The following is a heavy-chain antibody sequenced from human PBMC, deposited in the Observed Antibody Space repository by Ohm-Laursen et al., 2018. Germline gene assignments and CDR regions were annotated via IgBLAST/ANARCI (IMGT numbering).Heavy chain of an antibody. J-gene: IGHJ4*02. D-gene: IGHD1-26*01. CDR3: AGRATRFDY. Sequence: SQTLSLTCTVSGGSISSGGYYWTWIRQHPGKGLEWIGYIYYSGTTYYNPSLKSRLTISLDTSKNQFSLKLSSVTAADTAVYYCAGRATRFDYWGQGTLVTVSS. V-gene: IGHV4-31*03. CDR2: IYYSGTT. CDR1: GGSISSGGYY.